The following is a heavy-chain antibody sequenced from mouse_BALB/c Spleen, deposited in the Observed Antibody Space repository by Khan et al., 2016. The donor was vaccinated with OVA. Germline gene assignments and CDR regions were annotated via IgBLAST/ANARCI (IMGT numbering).Heavy chain of an antibody. CDR1: GYTLTSYW. CDR3: ARLLINFDY. D-gene: IGHD2-1*01. J-gene: IGHJ2*01. V-gene: IGHV1S81*02. Sequence: VQLQQSGAELVNPGASVNLSCKASGYTLTSYWMHWVKQRPGQGLEWIGEINPSNGRTNYNEKFKSKATLTVDKYSSTAYMQLSSPTYEDSAGYYCARLLINFDYWGQGTTLTVSS. CDR2: INPSNGRT.